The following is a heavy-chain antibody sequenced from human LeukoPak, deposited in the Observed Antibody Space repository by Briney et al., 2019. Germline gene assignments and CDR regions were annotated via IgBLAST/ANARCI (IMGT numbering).Heavy chain of an antibody. J-gene: IGHJ4*02. CDR2: ISGSGGST. D-gene: IGHD6-19*01. CDR1: GFTFSTSW. V-gene: IGHV3-23*01. CDR3: AKDRYSSGWTPDY. Sequence: GGSLRLSCEASGFTFSTSWMSWVRQAPGKGLEWVSGISGSGGSTQYADSVKGRFTISRDNSKNTLYLQMNSLRAEDTAVYYCAKDRYSSGWTPDYWGQGTLVTVSS.